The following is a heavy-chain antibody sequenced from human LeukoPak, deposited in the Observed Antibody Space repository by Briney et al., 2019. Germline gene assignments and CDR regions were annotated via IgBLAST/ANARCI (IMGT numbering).Heavy chain of an antibody. Sequence: GGSLRLSCAASGFTFRNYVMSWVRQAPGKGLEYVSAISSNGGSTFYANSVKGRFTVSRDSSKSTLYLQMGSLRPDDTAVYYCARDSLYDDYEDYWGQGTLVTVSS. J-gene: IGHJ4*02. CDR2: ISSNGGST. D-gene: IGHD4-17*01. CDR1: GFTFRNYV. V-gene: IGHV3-64*01. CDR3: ARDSLYDDYEDY.